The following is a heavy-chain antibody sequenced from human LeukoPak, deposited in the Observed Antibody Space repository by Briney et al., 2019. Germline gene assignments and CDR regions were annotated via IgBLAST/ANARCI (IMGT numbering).Heavy chain of an antibody. CDR3: ARKQYQLPFIKHLDYYYMDV. J-gene: IGHJ6*03. CDR1: GGSISSRSYY. D-gene: IGHD2-2*01. V-gene: IGHV4-39*01. CDR2: IYYSGST. Sequence: SETLSLTCTVSGGSISSRSYYWGWIRQPPGKGLEWIGSIYYSGSTYYNPSLKSRVTISVDTSKNQFSLKLSSVTAADTAVYYCARKQYQLPFIKHLDYYYMDVWGKGTTVTVSS.